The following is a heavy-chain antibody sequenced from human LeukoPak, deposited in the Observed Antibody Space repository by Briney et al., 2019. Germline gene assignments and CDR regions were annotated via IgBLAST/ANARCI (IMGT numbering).Heavy chain of an antibody. D-gene: IGHD4-17*01. J-gene: IGHJ4*02. CDR2: ISASGGST. Sequence: PGGSLRLSCAASGFTFRSYAMSWVRQAPGKGLEWVSTISASGGSTGYADSVKGRFTISRDNSKNTLYLQMNSLRAEDTAVYYCARDPTGWTVTTGYWGQGTLVTVSS. V-gene: IGHV3-23*01. CDR3: ARDPTGWTVTTGY. CDR1: GFTFRSYA.